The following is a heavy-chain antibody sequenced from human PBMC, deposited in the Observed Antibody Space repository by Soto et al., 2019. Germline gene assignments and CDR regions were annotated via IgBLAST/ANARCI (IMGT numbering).Heavy chain of an antibody. CDR2: ISESGAST. D-gene: IGHD2-21*02. J-gene: IGHJ4*02. V-gene: IGHV3-23*01. CDR3: ATTPVVTGPTVDY. CDR1: GFTFSSYD. Sequence: GGSLRLSCVASGFTFSSYDISWVRQAPGKGLEWVSGISESGASTYYADSVKGRFTISRDNSKSTLSLQMSSLRAEDTAVYYCATTPVVTGPTVDYWGQGTLVTVSS.